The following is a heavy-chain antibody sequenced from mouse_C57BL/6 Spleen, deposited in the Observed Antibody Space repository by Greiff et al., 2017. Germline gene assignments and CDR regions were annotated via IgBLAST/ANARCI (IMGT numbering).Heavy chain of an antibody. D-gene: IGHD1-1*01. J-gene: IGHJ1*03. CDR2: IYPGDGDT. Sequence: QVQLQQSGAELVKPGASVKISCKASGYAFSSYWMNWVKQRPGKGLEWIGQIYPGDGDTNYNGKFKGKATLTADKSSSTAYMQLSSLTSEDSAVYFCARSTTVVGGYFDVWGTGTTVTVSS. CDR3: ARSTTVVGGYFDV. CDR1: GYAFSSYW. V-gene: IGHV1-80*01.